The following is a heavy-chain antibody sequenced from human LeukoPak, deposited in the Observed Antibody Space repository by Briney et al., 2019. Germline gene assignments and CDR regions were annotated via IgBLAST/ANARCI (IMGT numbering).Heavy chain of an antibody. D-gene: IGHD3-10*01. Sequence: SETLSLTCTVSGDSISGYYWSWIRQPPGKGLEWIGEINHSGSTKYNPSLKNQVTISVDTSKNQFSLKLSSVTAADTAVYYCARRLGRKFGERFYYYHYLDVWGKGTTVTISS. CDR3: ARRLGRKFGERFYYYHYLDV. CDR1: GDSISGYY. J-gene: IGHJ6*03. CDR2: INHSGST. V-gene: IGHV4-34*01.